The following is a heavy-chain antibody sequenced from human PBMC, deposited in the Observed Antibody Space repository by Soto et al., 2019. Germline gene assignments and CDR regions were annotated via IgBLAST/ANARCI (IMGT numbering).Heavy chain of an antibody. Sequence: TSETLSLTCAVSGGSISSSNWWSWVRQPPGKGLEWIGEIYHSGSTNYNPSLKSRVTISVDKSKNQFSLKLSSVTAADTAVYYCARAITMVRGVTLLYYYYGMDVWGQGTTVTVSS. CDR3: ARAITMVRGVTLLYYYYGMDV. D-gene: IGHD3-10*01. V-gene: IGHV4-4*02. CDR2: IYHSGST. J-gene: IGHJ6*02. CDR1: GGSISSSNW.